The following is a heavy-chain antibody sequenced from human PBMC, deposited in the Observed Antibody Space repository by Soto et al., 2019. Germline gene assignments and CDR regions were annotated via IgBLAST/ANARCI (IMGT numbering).Heavy chain of an antibody. Sequence: GALRLSCAASGFTFDDYTMHWVRQAPGKGLEWVSLISWDGGSTYYADSVKGRFTISRDNSKNSLYLQMNSLRTEDTALYYCAKGFGRYCSGGSCFGLGDAFDIWGQGTMVTVS. J-gene: IGHJ3*02. CDR3: AKGFGRYCSGGSCFGLGDAFDI. D-gene: IGHD2-15*01. V-gene: IGHV3-43*01. CDR1: GFTFDDYT. CDR2: ISWDGGST.